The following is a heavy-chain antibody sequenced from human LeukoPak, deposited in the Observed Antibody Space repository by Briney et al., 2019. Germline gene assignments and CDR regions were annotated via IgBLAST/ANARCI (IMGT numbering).Heavy chain of an antibody. V-gene: IGHV3-48*03. D-gene: IGHD3-10*01. CDR2: ISSSGSTI. CDR3: ARLLWFGVGKGGIDV. J-gene: IGHJ6*04. Sequence: GGSLRLSCAASGFTFSSYEMNWVRQAPGKGLEWVSYISSSGSTIYYADSVKGRFTISRDNAKNSLYLQMNSLRAEDTAVYYCARLLWFGVGKGGIDVWGKGTTVTVSS. CDR1: GFTFSSYE.